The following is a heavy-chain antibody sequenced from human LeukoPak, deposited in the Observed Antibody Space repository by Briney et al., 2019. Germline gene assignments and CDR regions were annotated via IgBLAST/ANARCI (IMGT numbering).Heavy chain of an antibody. J-gene: IGHJ4*02. D-gene: IGHD6-13*01. CDR3: ARSRPGTEAGQWNFDY. V-gene: IGHV3-48*01. CDR1: GFTFSTYS. CDR2: ISSISSII. Sequence: PGGSLRLSCAASGFTFSTYSMSWVRQAPGKGLEWVSYISSISSIIYYADSVKGRFTISRDNAKSSLYLQMNSLRAEDTAVYYCARSRPGTEAGQWNFDYWGQGTLVTVSS.